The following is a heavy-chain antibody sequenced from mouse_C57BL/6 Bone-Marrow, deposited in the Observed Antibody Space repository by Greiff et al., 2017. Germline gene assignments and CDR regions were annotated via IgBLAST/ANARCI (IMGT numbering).Heavy chain of an antibody. CDR3: ARFSSFYYGSSQYYYAMDY. CDR1: GYTFTSYW. Sequence: QVQLQQPGAELVKPGASVKLSCKASGYTFTSYWMHWVKQRPGQGLEWIGMIHPNSGSTNYNEKFKSKATLTVDKSSSTAYMQLSSLTSEDSAVYYCARFSSFYYGSSQYYYAMDYWGQGTSVTVSS. J-gene: IGHJ4*01. V-gene: IGHV1-64*01. D-gene: IGHD1-1*01. CDR2: IHPNSGST.